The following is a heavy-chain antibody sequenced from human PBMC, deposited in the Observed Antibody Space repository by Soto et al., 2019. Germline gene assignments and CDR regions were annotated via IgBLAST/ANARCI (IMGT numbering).Heavy chain of an antibody. D-gene: IGHD4-17*01. J-gene: IGHJ1*01. V-gene: IGHV5-51*01. CDR2: IYPGDSDT. Sequence: GESLKISCKGSGYSFTSYWIGWVRQMPGEGLEWMGIIYPGDSDTRYSPSFQGQVTISADKSISTAYLQWSSLKASDTAMYYCARLGPYGLLPKYLQHWGQGTLVTVSS. CDR3: ARLGPYGLLPKYLQH. CDR1: GYSFTSYW.